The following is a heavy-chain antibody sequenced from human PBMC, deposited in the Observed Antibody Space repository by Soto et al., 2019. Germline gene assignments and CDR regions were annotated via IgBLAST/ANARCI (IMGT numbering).Heavy chain of an antibody. CDR3: ARTLYSYGPRFDY. CDR2: IYYSGST. CDR1: GGSISSYY. Sequence: SQTLALTCTVAGGSISSYYWSWIRQPPGKRLEWSGYIYYSGSTNYNPALKSRVTISVDTYKNQFSLKLSSVTAADPAVYYCARTLYSYGPRFDYWGKGTLVTVSS. J-gene: IGHJ4*02. V-gene: IGHV4-59*01. D-gene: IGHD5-18*01.